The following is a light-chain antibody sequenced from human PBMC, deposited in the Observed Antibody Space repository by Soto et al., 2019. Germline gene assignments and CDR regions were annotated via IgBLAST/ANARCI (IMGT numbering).Light chain of an antibody. V-gene: IGKV3D-15*01. J-gene: IGKJ1*01. CDR3: QQYNNWPQT. Sequence: DIVMTQSPTTLSVSPGERATLSWRASQSVSSNLAWYQQKPGQAPRVLIYSASRRATDIPDRFSGTGSGTDFTLTINSLQPEDFAVYYCQQYNNWPQTFGQGTKVDIK. CDR2: SAS. CDR1: QSVSSN.